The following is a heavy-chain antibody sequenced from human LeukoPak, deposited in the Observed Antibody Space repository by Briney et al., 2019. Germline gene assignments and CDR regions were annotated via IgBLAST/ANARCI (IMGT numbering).Heavy chain of an antibody. D-gene: IGHD4-17*01. J-gene: IGHJ2*01. CDR3: TTGSGDYWYFDL. CDR2: IKSKTDGGTT. CDR1: GFTFSNAW. Sequence: PGGSLRLSCAASGFTFSNAWMSWVRQAPGKGLEWVGRIKSKTDGGTTDYAAPVKGRFTISRDDSKNTLYLQMNSLKTEDTAVYYCTTGSGDYWYFDLWGRGTLVTVSS. V-gene: IGHV3-15*01.